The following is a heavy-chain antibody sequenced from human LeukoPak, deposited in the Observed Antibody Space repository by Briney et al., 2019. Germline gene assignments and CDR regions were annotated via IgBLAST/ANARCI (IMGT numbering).Heavy chain of an antibody. Sequence: PGGSLRLSCAASGFTFSSYWMSWARQAPGKGLEWVANIKQDGSEKNSVDSVKGRFTISRDNAKNSLYLQMNSLRVEDTALYYCTSTGILGATTGVGLFDFWGQGTLVTASS. CDR1: GFTFSSYW. D-gene: IGHD1-26*01. V-gene: IGHV3-7*03. J-gene: IGHJ4*02. CDR2: IKQDGSEK. CDR3: TSTGILGATTGVGLFDF.